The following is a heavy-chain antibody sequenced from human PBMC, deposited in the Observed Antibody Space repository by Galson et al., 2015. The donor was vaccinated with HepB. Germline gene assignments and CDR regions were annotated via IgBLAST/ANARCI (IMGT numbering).Heavy chain of an antibody. CDR1: GYTFSDYY. D-gene: IGHD1-14*01. V-gene: IGHV1-2*02. CDR2: INPHTGGT. CDR3: ARDRDHEFDY. Sequence: QSGAEVKRPGESLRISCKASGYTFSDYYMHWVRQAPGQGLEWMGWINPHTGGTNYAQKFQGRVTMTRDTSISTAYMELSRLRSDDTAVYYCARDRDHEFDYWGQGTLLTVSS. J-gene: IGHJ4*02.